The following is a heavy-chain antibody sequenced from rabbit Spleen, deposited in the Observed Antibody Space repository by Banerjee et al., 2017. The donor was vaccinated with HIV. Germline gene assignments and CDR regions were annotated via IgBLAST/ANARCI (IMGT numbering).Heavy chain of an antibody. D-gene: IGHD8-1*01. J-gene: IGHJ3*01. CDR3: ARHAGYAGYGYSTLDL. CDR1: GFSFSSSYE. V-gene: IGHV1S40*01. CDR2: IDPVFGNT. Sequence: QSLEESGGDLVKPGASLTLTCTASGFSFSSSYEMSWVRQAPGKGLEWIGCIDPVFGNTYYASWVNGRFTISSDNAQNTVDLQMNSLTAADTATYFCARHAGYAGYGYSTLDLWGQGTLVTVS.